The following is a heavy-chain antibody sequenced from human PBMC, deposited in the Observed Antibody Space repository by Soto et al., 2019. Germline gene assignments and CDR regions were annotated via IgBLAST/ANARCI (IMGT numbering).Heavy chain of an antibody. J-gene: IGHJ4*02. V-gene: IGHV3-48*04. D-gene: IGHD7-27*01. CDR2: ISSSSSTI. Sequence: GESLKISCAASGFTFSSYSMNWVRQAPGKGLEWVSYISSSSSTIYYADSVKGRFTISRDNAKNSLYLQMNSLRAEDTAVYYCARDRGLGPMYYFDYWGQGTLVTVSS. CDR1: GFTFSSYS. CDR3: ARDRGLGPMYYFDY.